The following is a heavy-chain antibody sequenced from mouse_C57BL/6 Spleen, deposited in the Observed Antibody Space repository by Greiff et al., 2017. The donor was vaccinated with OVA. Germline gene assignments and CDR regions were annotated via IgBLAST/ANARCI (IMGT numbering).Heavy chain of an antibody. CDR1: GYTFTDYY. CDR3: ARGDYDGAMDY. CDR2: INPYNGGT. Sequence: VQLQQSGPVLVKPGASVKMSCKASGYTFTDYYMNWVKQSHGKSLEWIGVINPYNGGTSYNQKFKGKATLTVDKSSSTAYMELNSLTSEDSAVYYCARGDYDGAMDYWGQGTSVTVSS. J-gene: IGHJ4*01. D-gene: IGHD2-4*01. V-gene: IGHV1-19*01.